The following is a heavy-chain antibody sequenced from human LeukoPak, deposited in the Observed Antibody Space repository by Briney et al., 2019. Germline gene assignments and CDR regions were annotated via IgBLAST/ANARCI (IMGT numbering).Heavy chain of an antibody. CDR1: GGSISSSSNY. D-gene: IGHD6-13*01. CDR3: VGSSQTFGWFDP. Sequence: PSETLSLTRTVSGGSISSSSNYWGWIRQPPGKGLEWIGSIYYSGSTYYNPSLKSRVTISVDTSKNQFSLKLSSVTAADTAVYYCVGSSQTFGWFDPWGQGTLVTVSS. CDR2: IYYSGST. J-gene: IGHJ5*02. V-gene: IGHV4-39*07.